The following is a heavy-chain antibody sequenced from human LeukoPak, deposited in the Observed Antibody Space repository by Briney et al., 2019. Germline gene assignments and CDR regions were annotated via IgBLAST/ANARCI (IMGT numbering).Heavy chain of an antibody. CDR1: GYTFTTYL. J-gene: IGHJ4*02. V-gene: IGHV1-46*01. CDR2: IYSGNGGT. D-gene: IGHD2-21*01. CDR3: AREPPRAYSFDF. Sequence: ASVKVSCKTSGYTFTTYLIHWVRQAPGQGPEWMGAIYSGNGGTNYAQMFRGRITMTGDTSTSTVYMELSSLSSADTAVYFCAREPPRAYSFDFWGQGTLVTVSS.